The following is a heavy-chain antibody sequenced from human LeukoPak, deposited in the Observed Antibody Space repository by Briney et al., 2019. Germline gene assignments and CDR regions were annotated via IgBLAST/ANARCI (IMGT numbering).Heavy chain of an antibody. J-gene: IGHJ5*02. V-gene: IGHV3-23*01. Sequence: PAGSLRLSCAASGFTFSSYSMSWVRQAPGKGLEWVAAIIGSGGSTYYADSVKGRFTISTDNSKNTLYLQMNSLRAEETDVYYCARDVYYYDSSGYYTWGQGNLVTVSS. D-gene: IGHD3-22*01. CDR3: ARDVYYYDSSGYYT. CDR1: GFTFSSYS. CDR2: IIGSGGST.